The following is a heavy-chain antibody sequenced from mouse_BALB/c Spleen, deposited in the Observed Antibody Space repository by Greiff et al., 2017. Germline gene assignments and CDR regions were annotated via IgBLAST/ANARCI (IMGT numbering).Heavy chain of an antibody. CDR1: GFTFSSYY. V-gene: IGHV5-6-2*01. CDR3: ARGWTARAPWFAY. Sequence: EVMLVESGGGLVKLGWSLKLSCAASGFTFSSYYMSWVRQTPEKRLELVAAINSNGGSTYYPDTVKGRFTISRDNAKNTLYLQMSSLKSEDTALYYCARGWTARAPWFAYWGQGTLVTVSA. D-gene: IGHD3-2*01. J-gene: IGHJ3*01. CDR2: INSNGGST.